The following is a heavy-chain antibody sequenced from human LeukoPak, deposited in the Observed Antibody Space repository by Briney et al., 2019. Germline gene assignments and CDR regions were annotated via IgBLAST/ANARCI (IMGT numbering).Heavy chain of an antibody. V-gene: IGHV3-21*01. J-gene: IGHJ4*02. Sequence: GGSLRLSCAASGFTFSYYSMNWVRQAPGKGLEWVSSISSNSDYIYDAESVKGRFTISRDNSKNTLYLQMNSLRAEDTAVYYCAKGYCSGGSRYFFDQWGQGTLVTVSP. CDR2: ISSNSDYI. D-gene: IGHD2-15*01. CDR1: GFTFSYYS. CDR3: AKGYCSGGSRYFFDQ.